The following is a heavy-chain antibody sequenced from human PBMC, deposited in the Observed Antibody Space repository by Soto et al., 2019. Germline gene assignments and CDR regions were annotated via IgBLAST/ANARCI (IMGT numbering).Heavy chain of an antibody. Sequence: SETLSLTCAVSGGSISSGGYSWSWIRQPPGKGLEWIGYIYHSGSTYYNPSLKSRVTISVGTSKNQFSLKLSSVTAADTALYYCARDYGGSNDYWGQRTLVTVSS. J-gene: IGHJ4*02. D-gene: IGHD4-17*01. CDR1: GGSISSGGYS. CDR3: ARDYGGSNDY. V-gene: IGHV4-30-2*01. CDR2: IYHSGST.